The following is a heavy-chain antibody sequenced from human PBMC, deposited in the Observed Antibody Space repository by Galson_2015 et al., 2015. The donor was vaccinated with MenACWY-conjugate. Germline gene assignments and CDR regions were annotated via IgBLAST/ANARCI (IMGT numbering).Heavy chain of an antibody. J-gene: IGHJ4*02. Sequence: SLRLSCAASGFTFSDYYMSWICQAPGKGLEWVSFISSSSSYATYADSVKGRFTISRDNARNSLYLQMNSLRVEDTAVYYCARESRVLCFWDRPEDLINWRQGTLVTVSS. CDR2: ISSSSSYA. D-gene: IGHD3-10*01. CDR1: GFTFSDYY. CDR3: ARESRVLCFWDRPEDLIN. V-gene: IGHV3-11*05.